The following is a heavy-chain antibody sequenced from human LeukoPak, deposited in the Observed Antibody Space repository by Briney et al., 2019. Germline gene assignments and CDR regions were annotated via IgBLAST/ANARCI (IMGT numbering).Heavy chain of an antibody. D-gene: IGHD2-2*01. CDR3: GRYSVTVAPAAPDY. CDR1: GFTFSGYS. J-gene: IGHJ4*02. V-gene: IGHV3-21*01. Sequence: GGSLRLSCAASGFTFSGYSMNWVRQAPGKGLEWVSSFSSSSGHIHYADSVKGRFTISRDNAKNSVYLQMNSLRAEDTAVYFCGRYSVTVAPAAPDYWGQGTLVTVSS. CDR2: FSSSSGHI.